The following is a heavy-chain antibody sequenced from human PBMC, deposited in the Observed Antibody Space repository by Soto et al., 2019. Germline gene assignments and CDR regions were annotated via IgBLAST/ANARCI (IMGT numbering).Heavy chain of an antibody. D-gene: IGHD3-22*01. CDR2: ISGSGGST. J-gene: IGHJ4*02. CDR1: GFTFSNYG. CDR3: AKDLYYYDSSGYSLLFDF. V-gene: IGHV3-23*01. Sequence: GSLRLSCSGSGFTFSNYGMSWVRQATGKGLEWVSAISGSGGSTYYADSVKGRFTISRDNSKNTLYLQMNSLRAEDTAVYYCAKDLYYYDSSGYSLLFDFWGQGTLVTGSS.